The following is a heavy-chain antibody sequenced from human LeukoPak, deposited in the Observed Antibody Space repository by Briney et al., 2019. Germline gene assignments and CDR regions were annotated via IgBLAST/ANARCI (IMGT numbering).Heavy chain of an antibody. CDR3: ARDSPPGFGELFPDY. J-gene: IGHJ4*02. CDR1: GFTFSSYG. V-gene: IGHV3-33*01. D-gene: IGHD3-10*01. CDR2: IWYDGSNK. Sequence: GGSLRLSCAASGFTFSSYGMHWVRQAPGKGLEWVAVIWYDGSNKYYADSVKGRFTISRDNSKNTLYLQMNSLRAEDTAVYYRARDSPPGFGELFPDYWGQGTLVTVSS.